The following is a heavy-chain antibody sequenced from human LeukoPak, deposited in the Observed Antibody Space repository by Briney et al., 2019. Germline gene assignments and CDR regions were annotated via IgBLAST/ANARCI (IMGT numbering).Heavy chain of an antibody. CDR3: ARGPSGWGSLDS. D-gene: IGHD7-27*01. V-gene: IGHV3-74*01. J-gene: IGHJ4*02. Sequence: GGSLRLSCAASGFTFSSYLMHWVRQAPGKGLVWASRINSDGSSTNYADSVKGRFTISRDNAKNTLYLQVKSLRAEDTAVYYCARGPSGWGSLDSWGQGTLVTVSS. CDR2: INSDGSST. CDR1: GFTFSSYL.